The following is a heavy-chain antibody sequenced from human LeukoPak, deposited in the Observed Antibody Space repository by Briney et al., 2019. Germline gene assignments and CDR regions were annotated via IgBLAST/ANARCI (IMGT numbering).Heavy chain of an antibody. J-gene: IGHJ4*02. Sequence: GGSLTLSCEASGFTFSSYEMNWVRQAPGKGLEWVSYISSSGKTIYYADSTKGRFTFSRDNAKNSLYLQMNSLRAEDTAVYYCATTSIAAAVPGCFDYWGQGTLVTVFS. CDR3: ATTSIAAAVPGCFDY. V-gene: IGHV3-48*03. CDR1: GFTFSSYE. D-gene: IGHD6-13*01. CDR2: ISSSGKTI.